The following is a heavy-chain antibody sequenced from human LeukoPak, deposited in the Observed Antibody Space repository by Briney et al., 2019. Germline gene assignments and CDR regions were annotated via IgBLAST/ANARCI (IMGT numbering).Heavy chain of an antibody. Sequence: SVKVSCKASGGTFSSYAISWVRQAPGQGLEWMGGIIPIFGTANYAQKFQGRVTITADESTSTAYMELSSLRSEDTAVYYCARGISYCGGDCYPVHWGQGTLVTVSS. CDR3: ARGISYCGGDCYPVH. V-gene: IGHV1-69*13. CDR1: GGTFSSYA. CDR2: IIPIFGTA. J-gene: IGHJ4*02. D-gene: IGHD2-21*02.